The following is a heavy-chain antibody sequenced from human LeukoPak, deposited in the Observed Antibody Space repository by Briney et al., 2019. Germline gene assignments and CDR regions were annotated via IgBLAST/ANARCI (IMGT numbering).Heavy chain of an antibody. Sequence: GGSLRLSCAASRFTFSDYYMSWIRQAPGKGLGWGSYISSSGSTIYYADSVKGRFPISRDNAKNSLYLQMNSLRAEDTAVYYCARYYGSVRFDYWGQGTLVTVSS. J-gene: IGHJ4*02. CDR3: ARYYGSVRFDY. D-gene: IGHD3-10*01. V-gene: IGHV3-11*01. CDR2: ISSSGSTI. CDR1: RFTFSDYY.